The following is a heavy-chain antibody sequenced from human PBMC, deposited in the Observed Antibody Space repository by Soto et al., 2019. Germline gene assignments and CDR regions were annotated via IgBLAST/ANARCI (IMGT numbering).Heavy chain of an antibody. V-gene: IGHV3-23*01. J-gene: IGHJ4*02. CDR1: GFIFSSYA. D-gene: IGHD6-25*01. CDR3: TGRSGGKDY. Sequence: VQLLESGGGLVQPGGSLRLSCAASGFIFSSYAMSWVRQAPGKGLECVSGVSGDGGSTSYADSVRGRFTISRDNSKSTLYLQMDSLRVVDTAVYYCTGRSGGKDYWGQGALVTVSS. CDR2: VSGDGGST.